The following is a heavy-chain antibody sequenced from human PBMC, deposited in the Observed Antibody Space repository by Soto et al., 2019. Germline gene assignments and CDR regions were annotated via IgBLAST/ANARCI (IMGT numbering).Heavy chain of an antibody. Sequence: SETLSLTCAVSGGSISSGGYYWSWIRQPPGKGLEWIGYIYYSGSTNYNPSLKSRVTISVDTSKNQFSLKLSSVTAADTAVYYCARRYGPGFDYWGQGTLVTVSS. V-gene: IGHV4-61*08. D-gene: IGHD4-17*01. CDR3: ARRYGPGFDY. CDR1: GGSISSGGYY. CDR2: IYYSGST. J-gene: IGHJ4*02.